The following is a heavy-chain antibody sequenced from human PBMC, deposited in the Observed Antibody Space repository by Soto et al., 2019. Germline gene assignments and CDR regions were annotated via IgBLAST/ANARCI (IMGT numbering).Heavy chain of an antibody. CDR1: GSSGSSGRYY. D-gene: IGHD3-22*01. V-gene: IGHV4-61*01. Sequence: PSETLSFTCTVAGSSGSSGRYYWSWIRQPPGKGLEWIGYIYYSVSTNYNPSLKSRVTISVDTSKNQFSLKLSSVTAADTAVYYCARDGAYYYDSSINAFDIWGQGTMVTVSS. J-gene: IGHJ3*02. CDR3: ARDGAYYYDSSINAFDI. CDR2: IYYSVST.